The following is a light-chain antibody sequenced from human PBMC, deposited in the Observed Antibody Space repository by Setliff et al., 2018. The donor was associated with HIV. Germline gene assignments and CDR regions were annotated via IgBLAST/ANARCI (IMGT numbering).Light chain of an antibody. Sequence: QSALAQPASVSGSPGQSITISCTGTSSDVGDYNFVSWYQQHPGKVPKLMIFEVNDRPSGVSHRFSGSKSGNTASLTISGLQAEDEADYYYSSYTYYNTFVFGTGTKVTVL. CDR2: EVN. CDR3: SSYTYYNTFV. V-gene: IGLV2-14*01. CDR1: SSDVGDYNF. J-gene: IGLJ1*01.